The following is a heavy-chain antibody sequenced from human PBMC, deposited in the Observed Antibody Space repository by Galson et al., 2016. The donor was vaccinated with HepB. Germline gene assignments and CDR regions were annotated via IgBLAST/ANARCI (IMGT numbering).Heavy chain of an antibody. D-gene: IGHD6-19*01. V-gene: IGHV3-23*01. Sequence: SLRLSCAASGFTFSTYAMSWVRQAPGKGLEWVSLISGSGATTHYADSVKGRFTISRDNAKNSLYLQMNSLRDEDTAVYYCVKGAGTIDYWGQGTLVTVSS. CDR2: ISGSGATT. CDR1: GFTFSTYA. J-gene: IGHJ4*02. CDR3: VKGAGTIDY.